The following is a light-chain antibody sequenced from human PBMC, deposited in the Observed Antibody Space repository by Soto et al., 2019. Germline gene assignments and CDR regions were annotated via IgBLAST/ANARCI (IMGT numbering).Light chain of an antibody. CDR2: DAS. V-gene: IGKV1D-13*01. Sequence: AIQLTQSPSSLSASVGDRFTITCRASQVISSALAWYQQKPGKAPKLLIYDASSLESGVPSRFSGSGSGTDFTLTISSLQPEDFATYYCQQFNNYPTFGQGTRLEIK. CDR1: QVISSA. CDR3: QQFNNYPT. J-gene: IGKJ5*01.